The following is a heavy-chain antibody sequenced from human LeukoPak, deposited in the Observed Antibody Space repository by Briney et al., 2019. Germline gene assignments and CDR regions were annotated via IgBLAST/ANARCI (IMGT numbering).Heavy chain of an antibody. V-gene: IGHV1-69*05. D-gene: IGHD6-13*01. Sequence: GASVKVSCKASGGTFSSYAISWVRQAPGQGLEWMGGIIPIFGTANYAQKFQGRVTITTDESTSTAYMELSSLRSEDTAVYYCARARYSSNWHYYYYMDVSGKGTTVTVSS. J-gene: IGHJ6*03. CDR1: GGTFSSYA. CDR3: ARARYSSNWHYYYYMDV. CDR2: IIPIFGTA.